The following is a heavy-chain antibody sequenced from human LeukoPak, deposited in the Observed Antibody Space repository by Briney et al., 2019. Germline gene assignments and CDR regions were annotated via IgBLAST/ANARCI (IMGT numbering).Heavy chain of an antibody. CDR3: ARALWFGYLLRMDV. V-gene: IGHV4-34*01. Sequence: SETLSLTCAVYGGSFSGYYCSWIRQPPGKGLEWIGEINHSGSTNYNPSRKSRVTISVNTSKNQFYLQLSSVTAADTAVYYCARALWFGYLLRMDVWGKGTTVTVSS. CDR2: INHSGST. D-gene: IGHD3-10*01. J-gene: IGHJ6*04. CDR1: GGSFSGYY.